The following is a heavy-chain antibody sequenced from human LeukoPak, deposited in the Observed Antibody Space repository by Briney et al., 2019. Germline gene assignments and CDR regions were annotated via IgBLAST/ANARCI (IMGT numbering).Heavy chain of an antibody. D-gene: IGHD4-23*01. CDR2: IYYIGST. Sequence: NASQTLSLTCTVSGDSISGATYYWRWIRQLRGKGLEWIGHIYYIGSTYYTPSLESPITVSIDTSRNQFSLMMSSVTAADTAVYFCARDNIIMSDCGGTFDYWGQGALVTVSS. V-gene: IGHV4-31*01. J-gene: IGHJ4*02. CDR3: ARDNIIMSDCGGTFDY. CDR1: GDSISGATYY.